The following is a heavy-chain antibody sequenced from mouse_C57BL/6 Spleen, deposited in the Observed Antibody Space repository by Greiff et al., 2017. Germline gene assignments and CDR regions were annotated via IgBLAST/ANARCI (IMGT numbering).Heavy chain of an antibody. CDR3: ASSNSYYFDY. D-gene: IGHD4-1*01. CDR2: IDPSDSYT. Sequence: QVHVKQPGAELVMPGASVKLSCKASGYTFTSYWMHWVKQRPGQGLEWIGEIDPSDSYTNYNQKFKGKSTLTVDKSSSTAYMQLSSLTSEDSAVYYCASSNSYYFDYWGQGTTLTVSS. V-gene: IGHV1-69*01. CDR1: GYTFTSYW. J-gene: IGHJ2*01.